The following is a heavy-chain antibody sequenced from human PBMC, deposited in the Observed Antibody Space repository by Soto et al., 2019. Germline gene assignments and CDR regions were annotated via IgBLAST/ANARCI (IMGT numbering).Heavy chain of an antibody. J-gene: IGHJ4*02. V-gene: IGHV4-4*02. D-gene: IGHD3-22*01. CDR3: ARYAYDNTIYSIDY. CDR2: IHHSETT. CDR1: GASGMSTKW. Sequence: ASETRSLTGAVSGASGMSTKWWSGCRQSPGEGLEWIGEIHHSETTNYNPSLESRVTISIDKSKNQFSLKLSSVTAADTAVYYCARYAYDNTIYSIDYLVQGPLVT.